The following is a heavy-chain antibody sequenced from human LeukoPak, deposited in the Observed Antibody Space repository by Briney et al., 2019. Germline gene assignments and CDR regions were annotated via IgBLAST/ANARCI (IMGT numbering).Heavy chain of an antibody. CDR1: GFTFSSYA. J-gene: IGHJ4*02. D-gene: IGHD6-25*01. CDR3: AKDRRLASFDY. V-gene: IGHV3-23*01. CDR2: ITGRGEST. Sequence: GGSLRLSCAASGFTFSSYAMSWVRQAPGKGLEWVSAITGRGESTYYADSVKGRFTISRDNSKNTLYLQMNSLRAGDTAIYYCAKDRRLASFDYGGQGTLVTVSS.